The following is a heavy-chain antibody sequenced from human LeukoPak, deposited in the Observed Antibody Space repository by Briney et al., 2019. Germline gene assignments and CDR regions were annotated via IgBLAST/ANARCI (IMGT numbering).Heavy chain of an antibody. CDR2: INWSNDRI. CDR3: AKGGIHRGYYYYYMDV. CDR1: GFTFDDYA. V-gene: IGHV3-9*01. Sequence: GGSLRLSCAASGFTFDDYAMHWVRQAPGKGLEWVSGINWSNDRIGYADSVKGRFTISRDNAKKSLYLQMNSLRAEDTALYYCAKGGIHRGYYYYYMDVWGKGTTVIISS. D-gene: IGHD6-13*01. J-gene: IGHJ6*03.